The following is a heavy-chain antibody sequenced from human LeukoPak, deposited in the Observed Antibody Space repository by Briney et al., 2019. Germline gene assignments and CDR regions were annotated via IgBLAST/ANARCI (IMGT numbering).Heavy chain of an antibody. CDR1: GGTFSSYA. V-gene: IGHV1-69*04. CDR2: IIPILGIA. CDR3: ARGGFAGSGNKDAEYFQH. Sequence: GASVKVSCKASGGTFSSYAISWVRQAPGQGLEWMGRIIPILGIANYAQKFQGRVTITADKSTSTAYMELSSLRSEDTAVYYCARGGFAGSGNKDAEYFQHWGQGTLVTVSS. D-gene: IGHD1-26*01. J-gene: IGHJ1*01.